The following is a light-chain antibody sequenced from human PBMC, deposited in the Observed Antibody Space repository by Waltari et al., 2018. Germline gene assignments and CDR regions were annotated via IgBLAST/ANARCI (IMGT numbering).Light chain of an antibody. J-gene: IGKJ2*01. Sequence: DIKMTQSPSSLSASVGDTVTITCRASQSVSRYLNWYQQRPGEAPNLLIFTTPNLQGGVPSRFSGSGSGTEFILTINSLQPEDFATYYCQQADGIPFTFGQGTKVEVK. V-gene: IGKV1-39*01. CDR2: TTP. CDR3: QQADGIPFT. CDR1: QSVSRY.